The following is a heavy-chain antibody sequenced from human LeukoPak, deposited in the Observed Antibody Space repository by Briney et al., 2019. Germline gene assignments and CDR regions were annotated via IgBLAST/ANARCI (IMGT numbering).Heavy chain of an antibody. Sequence: GGSLKLSCAASGFTFSGFSLHWVRQASGKGLEWVGRIRNKANNYATTYAASVRGRFTISRDDSKNTAYLQMNSLRAEDTAVYYCAKDRRPFKLVGAFDIWGQGTMVTVSS. J-gene: IGHJ3*02. CDR2: IRNKANNYAT. D-gene: IGHD2-15*01. CDR3: AKDRRPFKLVGAFDI. CDR1: GFTFSGFS. V-gene: IGHV3-73*01.